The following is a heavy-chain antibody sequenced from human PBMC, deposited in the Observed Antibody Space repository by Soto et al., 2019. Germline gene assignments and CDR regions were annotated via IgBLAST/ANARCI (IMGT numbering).Heavy chain of an antibody. CDR1: GGTFSSYA. Sequence: RASVKVSCKASGGTFSSYAISWVRQAPGQGLEWMGGIIPIFGTANYAQKFQGRVTITADESTSTAYMELSSLRSEDTAVYYCARSSSGPFYYYYGMDVWAQRTTVTVSS. V-gene: IGHV1-69*13. J-gene: IGHJ6*02. CDR2: IIPIFGTA. D-gene: IGHD6-19*01. CDR3: ARSSSGPFYYYYGMDV.